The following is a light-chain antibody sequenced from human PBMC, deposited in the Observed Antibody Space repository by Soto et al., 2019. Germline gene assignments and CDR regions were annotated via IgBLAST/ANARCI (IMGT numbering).Light chain of an antibody. J-gene: IGLJ1*01. CDR3: SSYAGTHIV. CDR1: SSDVGGYNY. V-gene: IGLV2-8*01. Sequence: QSALTQPPSASGSPGQSVTISCTVTSSDVGGYNYVSWYQQHPGKAPKLMIYDVSKRPSGVPDRFSGSKSGNTASLTVSGLQAEDEADYYCSSYAGTHIVFGTGTKVTVL. CDR2: DVS.